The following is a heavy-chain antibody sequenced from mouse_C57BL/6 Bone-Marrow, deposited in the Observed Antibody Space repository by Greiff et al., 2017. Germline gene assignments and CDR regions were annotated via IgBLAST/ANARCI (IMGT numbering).Heavy chain of an antibody. CDR1: GFTFSNYW. CDR3: STGFAY. CDR2: IRLKSDNYAT. Sequence: EVQRVESGGGLVQPGGSMKLSCVASGFTFSNYWMNWVRQSSEKGLEWVAQIRLKSDNYATHYAESVKGRFTISRDDSKSSVYLQMNNLRAEDTGIYYCSTGFAYWGQGTRVTVSA. J-gene: IGHJ3*01. V-gene: IGHV6-3*01.